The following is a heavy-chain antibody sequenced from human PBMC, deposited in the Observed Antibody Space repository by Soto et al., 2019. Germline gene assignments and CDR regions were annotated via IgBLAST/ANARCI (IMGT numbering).Heavy chain of an antibody. J-gene: IGHJ4*02. CDR1: GYTFTSYA. D-gene: IGHD3-22*01. Sequence: QVQLVQSGAEEKKPGASVKVSCKASGYTFTSYAMHWVRQAPGQRLEWMGWINAGNGNTKYSQKFQGRVTITRDTSASTADMELCSLRSEDTAVYYCPRSSGYYLIDDYWGQGTLVTVSS. V-gene: IGHV1-3*05. CDR2: INAGNGNT. CDR3: PRSSGYYLIDDY.